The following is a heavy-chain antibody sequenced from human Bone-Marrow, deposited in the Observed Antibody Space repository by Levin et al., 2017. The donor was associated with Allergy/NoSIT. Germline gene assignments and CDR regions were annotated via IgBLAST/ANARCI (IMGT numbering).Heavy chain of an antibody. CDR3: ARGYCSSTSCAPMDV. V-gene: IGHV1-69*13. D-gene: IGHD2-2*01. CDR1: GGTFSSYA. CDR2: IIPIFGTA. J-gene: IGHJ6*02. Sequence: VASVKVSCKASGGTFSSYAISWVRQAPGQGLEWMGGIIPIFGTANYAQKFQGRVTITADESTSTAYMELSSLRSEDTAVYYCARGYCSSTSCAPMDVWGQGTTVTVSS.